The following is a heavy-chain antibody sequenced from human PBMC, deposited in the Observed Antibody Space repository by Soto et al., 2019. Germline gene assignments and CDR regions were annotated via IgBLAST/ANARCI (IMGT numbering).Heavy chain of an antibody. Sequence: SETLSLTCAVYGGSFSGYYWSWIRKPPGKGLEWIGEINHSGSTNYNPSLKSRVTISVDTSKNQFSLKLSSVTAADTAVYYCARRSKYNWFDPWGQGTLVTVSS. V-gene: IGHV4-34*01. CDR3: ARRSKYNWFDP. J-gene: IGHJ5*02. CDR2: INHSGST. CDR1: GGSFSGYY.